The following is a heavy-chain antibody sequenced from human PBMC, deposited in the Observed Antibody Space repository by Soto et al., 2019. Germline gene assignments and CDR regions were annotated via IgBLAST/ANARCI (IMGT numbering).Heavy chain of an antibody. D-gene: IGHD1-26*01. J-gene: IGHJ4*02. CDR2: ISGSGGST. CDR3: AKVPVGATGRFDY. V-gene: IGHV3-23*01. CDR1: GTTFSNYA. Sequence: PGGSLRLSCAGSGTTFSNYATSWVRQAPGRGLAWVSAISGSGGSTFYADSVKGLFTISRDNSKNTLYLQMNSLRAEDTALYYCAKVPVGATGRFDYWGQGTLVTVSS.